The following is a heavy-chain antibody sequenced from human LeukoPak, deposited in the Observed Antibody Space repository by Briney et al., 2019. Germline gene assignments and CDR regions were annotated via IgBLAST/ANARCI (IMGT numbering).Heavy chain of an antibody. D-gene: IGHD6-13*01. V-gene: IGHV1-69*06. J-gene: IGHJ5*02. CDR2: IIPIFGTA. CDR1: GGTLTNYA. Sequence: GASVKVSCKASGGTLTNYAINWVRQAPGQGLEWMGGIIPIFGTANYAQKFQGRVTITADKFTSTAYMELSSLRSEDTAVYYCARDGAAAGLRNRFDPWGQGTVVTVSS. CDR3: ARDGAAAGLRNRFDP.